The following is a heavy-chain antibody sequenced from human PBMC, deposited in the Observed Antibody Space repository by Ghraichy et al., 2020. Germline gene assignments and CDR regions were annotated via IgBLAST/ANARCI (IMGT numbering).Heavy chain of an antibody. D-gene: IGHD4-23*01. V-gene: IGHV3-48*02. CDR3: ARGSRVVRFYYYDGMDV. CDR1: GFTFSSYY. CDR2: ITSSSRTR. J-gene: IGHJ6*02. Sequence: GESLNISCVGSGFTFSSYYMNWVRQSPGKGLEWISYITSSSRTRSYADSVKGRFTISRDNAQNSLYLQMNSLRDEDTAVYYCARGSRVVRFYYYDGMDVWGQGTTVTVSS.